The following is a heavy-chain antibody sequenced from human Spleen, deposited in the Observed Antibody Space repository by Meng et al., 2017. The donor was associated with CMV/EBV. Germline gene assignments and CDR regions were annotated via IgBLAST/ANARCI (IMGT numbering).Heavy chain of an antibody. CDR2: INTNTGGT. Sequence: ASVKVSCKASGYTFIAYYMHWVRQAPGQGLEWMGWINTNTGGTNYAQKFQGRVTMTRDTSISTAYMELSSLRSDDTALYYCARDHIRGRSFDPWGQGTLVTVSS. D-gene: IGHD1-14*01. CDR1: GYTFIAYY. V-gene: IGHV1-2*02. CDR3: ARDHIRGRSFDP. J-gene: IGHJ5*02.